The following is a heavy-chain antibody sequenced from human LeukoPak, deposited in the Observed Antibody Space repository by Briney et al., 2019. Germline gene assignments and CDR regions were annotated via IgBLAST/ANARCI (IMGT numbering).Heavy chain of an antibody. CDR3: ARVIAGYSYGYGYYYYMDV. CDR2: IYYSGST. Sequence: SETLSLICTVSGGSISSYYWSWIRQPPGKGLEWIGYIYYSGSTNYNPSLKSRVTISVDTSKNQFSLKLSSVTAADTAVYYCARVIAGYSYGYGYYYYMDVWGKGTTVTVSS. D-gene: IGHD5-18*01. CDR1: GGSISSYY. V-gene: IGHV4-59*01. J-gene: IGHJ6*03.